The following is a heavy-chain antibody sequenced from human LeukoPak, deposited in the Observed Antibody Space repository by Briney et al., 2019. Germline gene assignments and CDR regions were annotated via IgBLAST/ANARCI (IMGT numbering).Heavy chain of an antibody. CDR1: GYTFTGYY. Sequence: GASVKVSCKASGYTFTGYYIHWVRQAPGQGLEGMGWINPDSGGTNYAQKFQGRVTMTRDTSIRTAYMELSRLRSDDTAVYYCARVLFYSSGNESNRVDYWGQGTLVTVSS. CDR2: INPDSGGT. CDR3: ARVLFYSSGNESNRVDY. D-gene: IGHD6-19*01. V-gene: IGHV1-2*02. J-gene: IGHJ4*02.